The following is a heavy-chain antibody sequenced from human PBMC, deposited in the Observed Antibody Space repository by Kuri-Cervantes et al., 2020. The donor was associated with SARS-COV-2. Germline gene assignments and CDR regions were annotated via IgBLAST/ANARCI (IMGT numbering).Heavy chain of an antibody. CDR2: ISGSGGST. CDR3: AKSHNYFDY. Sequence: LSLTCAASGFTFSSYAMSWVRQAPGKGLEWVSAISGSGGSTYYADSVKGRFTISRDNSKNTLYLQMNSLRAEDTAVYYCAKSHNYFDYWGQGTLVTVSS. J-gene: IGHJ4*02. CDR1: GFTFSSYA. V-gene: IGHV3-23*01.